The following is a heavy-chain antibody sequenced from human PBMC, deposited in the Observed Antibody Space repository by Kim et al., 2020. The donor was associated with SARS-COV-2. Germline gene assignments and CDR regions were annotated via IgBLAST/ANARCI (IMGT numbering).Heavy chain of an antibody. D-gene: IGHD6-19*01. J-gene: IGHJ4*02. Sequence: YYADSVKGRFTISRDNSKNPLFLQMNNLGAEDTAVYYCAKGAGAPFFFDYWGQGTLVTVSS. V-gene: IGHV3-23*01. CDR3: AKGAGAPFFFDY.